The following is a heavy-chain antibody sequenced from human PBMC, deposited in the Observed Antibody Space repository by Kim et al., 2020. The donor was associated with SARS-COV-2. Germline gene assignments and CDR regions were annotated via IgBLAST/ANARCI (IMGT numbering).Heavy chain of an antibody. CDR3: ARSQRQQLVLSSMIVVDPYGFDAFDI. J-gene: IGHJ3*02. Sequence: SETLSLTCTVSGGSISSSSYYWGWIRQPPGKGLEWIGSIYYSGSTYYNPSLKSRVTISVDTSKNQFSLKLSSVTAADTAVYYCARSQRQQLVLSSMIVVDPYGFDAFDIWGQGTMVTVSS. D-gene: IGHD3-22*01. CDR1: GGSISSSSYY. V-gene: IGHV4-39*07. CDR2: IYYSGST.